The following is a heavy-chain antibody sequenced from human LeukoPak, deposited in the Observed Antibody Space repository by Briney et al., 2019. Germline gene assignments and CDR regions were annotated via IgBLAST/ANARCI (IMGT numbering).Heavy chain of an antibody. CDR3: ARGPNSNWSGLDF. CDR1: GFTFSSYW. V-gene: IGHV3-74*01. J-gene: IGHJ4*02. CDR2: ISPTGSTT. D-gene: IGHD6-6*01. Sequence: GGSLRLSCAASGFTFSSYWMSWARQLPGKGLVWVSRISPTGSTTSYADSVKGRFTVSRDNAKNTLYLQVNNLRAEDTAVYYCARGPNSNWSGLDFWGQGTLVTVSS.